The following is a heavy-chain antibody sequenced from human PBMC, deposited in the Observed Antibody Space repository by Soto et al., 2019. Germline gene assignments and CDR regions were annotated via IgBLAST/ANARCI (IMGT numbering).Heavy chain of an antibody. CDR1: GFTFSSYG. D-gene: IGHD2-15*01. CDR3: ARDLMKGSSPHYYYYYGMDV. Sequence: QPGGSLRLSCAASGFTFSSYGMHWVRQAPGKGLEWVAVIWYDGSNKYYADSVKGRFTISRDNSKNTLYLQMNSLRAEDTAVYYCARDLMKGSSPHYYYYYGMDVWGQGTTVTVSS. J-gene: IGHJ6*02. V-gene: IGHV3-33*01. CDR2: IWYDGSNK.